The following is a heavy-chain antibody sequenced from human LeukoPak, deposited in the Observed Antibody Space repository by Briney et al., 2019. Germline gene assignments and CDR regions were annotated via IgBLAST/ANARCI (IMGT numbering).Heavy chain of an antibody. CDR3: ARRLVYGDYAELDY. J-gene: IGHJ4*02. CDR2: IDGSGGDT. CDR1: GVNFKRYA. Sequence: PGGSLRLSCGASGVNFKRYAMNWVRQAPGQGLEWVAAIDGSGGDTYYADSVKGRFIISRDNSKSTLFLQMKSLRVEDTAVYYCARRLVYGDYAELDYWGQGTLVTVSS. D-gene: IGHD4-17*01. V-gene: IGHV3-23*01.